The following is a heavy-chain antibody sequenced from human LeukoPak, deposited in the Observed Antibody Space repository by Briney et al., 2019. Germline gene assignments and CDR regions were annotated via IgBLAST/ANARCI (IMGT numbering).Heavy chain of an antibody. CDR2: IYYSGST. CDR1: GGSISSYY. Sequence: SETLSLTCTVSGGSISSYYWSWIRQPPGKGLEWIGHIYYSGSTNYNPSLKSRVTISVDTSKNQFSLKLSSVTAADTAVYYCARVLLWFGEIAWFDPWGQGTLVTVSS. V-gene: IGHV4-59*01. D-gene: IGHD3-10*01. CDR3: ARVLLWFGEIAWFDP. J-gene: IGHJ5*02.